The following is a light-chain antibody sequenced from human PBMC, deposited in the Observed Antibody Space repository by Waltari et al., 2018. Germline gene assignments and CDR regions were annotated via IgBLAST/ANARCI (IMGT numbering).Light chain of an antibody. Sequence: EVVVTQSPATLSLSPGERVSLSCRASQNVTNNLAWFQQRPGQAPRLLIYNASTRATDIPARFSGSGSGTEFTLTINSLQPEDLAIYYCQVRTNWLWTFGQGTKV. CDR3: QVRTNWLWT. V-gene: IGKV3-15*01. CDR2: NAS. J-gene: IGKJ1*01. CDR1: QNVTNN.